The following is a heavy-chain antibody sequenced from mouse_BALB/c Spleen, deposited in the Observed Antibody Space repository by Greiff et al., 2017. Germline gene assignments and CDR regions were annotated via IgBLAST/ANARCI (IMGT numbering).Heavy chain of an antibody. V-gene: IGHV3-2*02. D-gene: IGHD2-14*01. CDR2: ISYSGST. J-gene: IGHJ1*01. CDR1: GYSITSDYA. CDR3: ARGGYDPYWYFDV. Sequence: EVQLVESGPGLVKPSQSLSLTCTVTGYSITSDYAWNWIRQFPGNKLEWMGYISYSGSTSYNPSLKSRISITRDTSKNQFFLQLNSVTTEDTATYYCARGGYDPYWYFDVWGAGTTVTVSS.